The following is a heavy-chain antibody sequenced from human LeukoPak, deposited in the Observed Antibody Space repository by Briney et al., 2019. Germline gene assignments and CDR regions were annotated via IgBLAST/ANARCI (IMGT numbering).Heavy chain of an antibody. CDR2: MSYDGSNK. J-gene: IGHJ4*02. CDR1: GFTFSNYA. CDR3: ARETVTAMVLDS. D-gene: IGHD5-18*01. Sequence: GRSLRLSCAASGFTFSNYAMHWVRQAPGKGLEWVAVMSYDGSNKYYADSVKGRFTISRDNSKNTLYVQMNSLRVEDTAVYYCARETVTAMVLDSGGQETLATVS. V-gene: IGHV3-30*04.